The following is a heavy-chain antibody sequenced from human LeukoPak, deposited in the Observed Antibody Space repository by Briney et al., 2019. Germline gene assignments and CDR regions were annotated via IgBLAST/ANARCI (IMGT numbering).Heavy chain of an antibody. J-gene: IGHJ4*02. V-gene: IGHV4-59*01. CDR2: IYYSGST. Sequence: PSETLSLTCTVSGGSISGYYWSWIRQPPGKGLEWIGYIYYSGSTNYNPSLKSRVTISVDTSKNQFSLKLTSVTAADTAVYYCAGQYSGYDSYQFDYWGQGTLVTVSS. CDR3: AGQYSGYDSYQFDY. CDR1: GGSISGYY. D-gene: IGHD5-12*01.